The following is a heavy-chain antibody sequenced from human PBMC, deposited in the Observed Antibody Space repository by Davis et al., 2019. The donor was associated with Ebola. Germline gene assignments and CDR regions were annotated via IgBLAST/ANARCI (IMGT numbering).Heavy chain of an antibody. J-gene: IGHJ6*02. D-gene: IGHD2-2*01. CDR3: AKGGDIVVVPAAISLGDYYYYGMDV. Sequence: PGGSLRFSCAASGFTFSSYAMSWVRQAPGKGLEWVSAISGSGGSTYYADSVKGRFTISRDNSKNTLYLQMNSLRAEDTAVYYCAKGGDIVVVPAAISLGDYYYYGMDVWGQGTTVTVSS. V-gene: IGHV3-23*01. CDR1: GFTFSSYA. CDR2: ISGSGGST.